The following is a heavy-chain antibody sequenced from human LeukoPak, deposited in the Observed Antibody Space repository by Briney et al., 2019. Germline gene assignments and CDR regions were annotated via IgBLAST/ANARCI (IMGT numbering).Heavy chain of an antibody. CDR1: GFTFSNYW. D-gene: IGHD3-10*01. V-gene: IGHV3-74*01. CDR3: ARGRHASVDY. Sequence: GGSLRLSCAASGFTFSNYWMHWIRQAPGKGLVWVSYIDSDGITRYADSVKGRFTISRDDAENTLSLQMNSLRAEDTAVYYCARGRHASVDYWGQGTLVTVSS. J-gene: IGHJ4*02. CDR2: IDSDGIT.